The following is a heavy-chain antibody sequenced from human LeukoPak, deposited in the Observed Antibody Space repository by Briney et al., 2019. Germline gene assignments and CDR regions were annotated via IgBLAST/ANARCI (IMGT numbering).Heavy chain of an antibody. J-gene: IGHJ3*02. V-gene: IGHV1-24*01. Sequence: ASVKVSCKVSGYTLTELSMHWVRQAPGKGLEWMGGFDPEDGETIYAQKFQGRVTMTEDTSTDTAYMELSSLRSEDTAVYYCANSKSFPDYSNGGAFDIWGQGTMVTVSS. CDR2: FDPEDGET. CDR3: ANSKSFPDYSNGGAFDI. CDR1: GYTLTELS. D-gene: IGHD4-11*01.